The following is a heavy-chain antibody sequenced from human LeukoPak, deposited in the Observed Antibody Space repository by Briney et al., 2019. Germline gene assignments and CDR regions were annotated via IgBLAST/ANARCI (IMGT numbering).Heavy chain of an antibody. CDR3: ATSPDGSGYYYFDS. CDR1: GFTFSSYG. D-gene: IGHD3-22*01. CDR2: ISYDGSNK. V-gene: IGHV3-30*03. Sequence: GGSLRLSCAASGFTFSSYGMHWVRQAPGKGLEWVAVISYDGSNKYYADSVKGRFTISRDNSKNTLYLQVNSLRAEDTAVYYCATSPDGSGYYYFDSWGQGTLVTVSS. J-gene: IGHJ4*02.